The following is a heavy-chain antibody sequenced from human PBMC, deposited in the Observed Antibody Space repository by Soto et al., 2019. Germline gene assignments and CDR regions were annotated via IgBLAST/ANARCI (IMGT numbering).Heavy chain of an antibody. V-gene: IGHV1-8*01. CDR3: ARERNWFDP. J-gene: IGHJ5*02. CDR2: MNPNSGNT. CDR1: GYTFTSYD. Sequence: QVQLVQSGAEVKKPGASVKVSCKASGYTFTSYDINWVRQATGQGLEWMGWMNPNSGNTAYAQKXQXXXTXSRNTSISTAYMELSSLRSEDTAVYYCARERNWFDPWGQGTLVTVSS.